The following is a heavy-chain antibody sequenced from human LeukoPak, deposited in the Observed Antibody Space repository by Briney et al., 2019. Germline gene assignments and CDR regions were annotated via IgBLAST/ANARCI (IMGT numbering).Heavy chain of an antibody. CDR3: ARHGRMGTINPSY. CDR1: GGSISNSSYY. J-gene: IGHJ4*02. Sequence: PSETLSLTCTVSGGSISNSSYYWGWIRQPPGRGLEWIGSMYYSGSTYYNPSLKGRATISVDTSKNQFSLKLSPVTAADTAVYYCARHGRMGTINPSYWGQGTLVTVSS. CDR2: MYYSGST. V-gene: IGHV4-39*01. D-gene: IGHD5-24*01.